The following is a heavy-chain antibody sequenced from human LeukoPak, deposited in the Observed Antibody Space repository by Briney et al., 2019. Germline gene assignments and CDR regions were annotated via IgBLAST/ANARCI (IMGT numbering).Heavy chain of an antibody. CDR1: GFTFTVYW. V-gene: IGHV3-7*01. Sequence: GRSLRLSCKASGFTFTVYWMTWVRQAPGKGLEWVANINHDGTEKYYVDSVKGRFTISRENAKNSLFLQMSSLRAEDTAVYYCARGRFYHDSPEWGQGTLVTVSS. CDR3: ARGRFYHDSPE. CDR2: INHDGTEK. J-gene: IGHJ4*02. D-gene: IGHD3-22*01.